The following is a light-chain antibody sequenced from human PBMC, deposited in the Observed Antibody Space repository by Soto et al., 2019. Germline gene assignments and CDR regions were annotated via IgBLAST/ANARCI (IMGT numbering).Light chain of an antibody. V-gene: IGKV1-39*01. CDR1: QAISTY. J-gene: IGKJ1*01. CDR2: AAS. CDR3: QQSYITPWT. Sequence: DIQMTQSPSSLSESAGDRVTITCRASQAISTYLNWYQQKPGKAPKLLIYAASSLQSGVPSRFSGSGSGTDFTLTISNLQPEDFATYYCQQSYITPWTFGQGTKVDIK.